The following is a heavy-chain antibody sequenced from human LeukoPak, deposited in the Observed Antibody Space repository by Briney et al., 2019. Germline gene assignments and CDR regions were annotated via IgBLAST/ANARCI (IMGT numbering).Heavy chain of an antibody. CDR1: GYTLTELS. J-gene: IGHJ4*02. D-gene: IGHD6-19*01. CDR2: FDPEDGET. Sequence: VASVKVSCKVSGYTLTELSMHWVRQAPGKGLEWMGGFDPEDGETIYAQKFQGRVTITADKSTSTAYMELSSLRSEDTAVYYCARSKSVADFDYWGQGTLVTVSS. V-gene: IGHV1-24*01. CDR3: ARSKSVADFDY.